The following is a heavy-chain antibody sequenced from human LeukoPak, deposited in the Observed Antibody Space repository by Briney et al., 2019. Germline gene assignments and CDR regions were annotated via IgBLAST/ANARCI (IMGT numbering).Heavy chain of an antibody. D-gene: IGHD5-12*01. CDR1: GGTFSSYA. J-gene: IGHJ4*02. CDR2: IIPIFGTA. CDR3: ARGVYSGYDPTPVYYFDY. Sequence: ASVKVSCKASGGTFSSYAISWVRQAPGQGLEWMGGIIPIFGTANYAQKFQGRVTITTDESTSTAYMELSSLRSEDTAVYYCARGVYSGYDPTPVYYFDYWGQGTLVTVSS. V-gene: IGHV1-69*05.